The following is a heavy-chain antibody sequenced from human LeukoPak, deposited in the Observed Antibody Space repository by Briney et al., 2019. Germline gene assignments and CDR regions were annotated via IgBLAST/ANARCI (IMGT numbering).Heavy chain of an antibody. V-gene: IGHV4-39*01. J-gene: IGHJ4*02. CDR3: ASGRVAAASSY. Sequence: SETLSLTCTVSGGSNSSSSYYWGWIRQPPGKGLEWIGSIYYSGSTYYNPSLKSRVTISVDTSKNQFSLKLSSVTAADTAVYYCASGRVAAASSYWGQGTLVTVSS. CDR1: GGSNSSSSYY. CDR2: IYYSGST. D-gene: IGHD6-13*01.